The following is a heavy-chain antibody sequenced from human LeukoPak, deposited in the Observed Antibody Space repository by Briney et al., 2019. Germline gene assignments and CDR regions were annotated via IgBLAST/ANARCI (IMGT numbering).Heavy chain of an antibody. J-gene: IGHJ4*02. D-gene: IGHD6-6*01. V-gene: IGHV3-48*03. Sequence: GGSLRLSCAASGFSFSDYEMNWVRQPPGKGLEWLSYISSDGRFTHYTDSVKGRFTISRDNAKNSLYLQMNSLRVEDTAVYYCARGGAARPDFWGQGTLVTVSS. CDR3: ARGGAARPDF. CDR1: GFSFSDYE. CDR2: ISSDGRFT.